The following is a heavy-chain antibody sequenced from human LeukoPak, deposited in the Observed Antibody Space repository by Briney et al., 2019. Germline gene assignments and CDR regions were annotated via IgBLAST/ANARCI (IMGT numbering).Heavy chain of an antibody. CDR1: GFTFSSYG. CDR2: ISYDGSNK. V-gene: IGHV3-30*03. CDR3: VRGEYYYDSSGRGFDL. J-gene: IGHJ2*01. Sequence: GGSLRLSCAASGFTFSSYGMHWVRQAPGKGLEWVALISYDGSNKYYADSVKGRFTISRDNSKNTLYLQINSLRAEDTAVYYCVRGEYYYDSSGRGFDLWGRGTLVTVSS. D-gene: IGHD3-22*01.